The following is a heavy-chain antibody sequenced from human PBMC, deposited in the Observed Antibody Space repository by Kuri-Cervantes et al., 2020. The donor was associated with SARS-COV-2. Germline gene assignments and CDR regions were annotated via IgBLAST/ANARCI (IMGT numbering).Heavy chain of an antibody. V-gene: IGHV4-38-2*02. CDR1: GYSISSGYY. J-gene: IGHJ4*02. D-gene: IGHD1-26*01. Sequence: SETLSLTCAVPGYSISSGYYWGWIRQPPGKGLEWIGSIYHSGSTYYNPSLKSRVTISVDTSKNQFSLKLSSVTAADTAVYYCARDQCRYRANDAPYDFWGQGTLVTVSS. CDR3: ARDQCRYRANDAPYDF. CDR2: IYHSGST.